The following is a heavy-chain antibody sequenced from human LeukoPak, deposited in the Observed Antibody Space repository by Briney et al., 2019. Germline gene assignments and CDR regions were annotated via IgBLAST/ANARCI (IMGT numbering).Heavy chain of an antibody. J-gene: IGHJ4*02. V-gene: IGHV4-59*01. Sequence: SETLSLTCTVSGGSISSYYWSWIRQPPGQGLERIGNIYSSGSTNHNPPLKSRVTISVDTSKNQFSLKLSSVTAADTAVYYCARGADSSGYYSIFYFDYWGQGTLVTVSS. CDR2: IYSSGST. D-gene: IGHD3-22*01. CDR3: ARGADSSGYYSIFYFDY. CDR1: GGSISSYY.